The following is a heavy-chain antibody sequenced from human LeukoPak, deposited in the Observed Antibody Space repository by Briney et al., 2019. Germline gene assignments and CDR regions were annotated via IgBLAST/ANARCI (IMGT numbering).Heavy chain of an antibody. V-gene: IGHV1-2*02. CDR1: GYTFTGYY. Sequence: ASVKVSCKASGYTFTGYYMHWVRQAPGQGLERMGWSNPNSGYTKYAQKFQGRLTMTSDTSISTAYMELSRLRSDDTAVYYCARIAGFGELFYYFDYWVQGTLVTVSS. J-gene: IGHJ4*02. CDR3: ARIAGFGELFYYFDY. CDR2: SNPNSGYT. D-gene: IGHD3-10*01.